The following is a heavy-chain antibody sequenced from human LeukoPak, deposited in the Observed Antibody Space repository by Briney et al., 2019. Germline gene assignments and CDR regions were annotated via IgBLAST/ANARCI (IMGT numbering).Heavy chain of an antibody. CDR1: GFTFSSYA. V-gene: IGHV3-30*14. CDR3: ARSVNYYDSSRHQVYFDQ. J-gene: IGHJ4*02. Sequence: PGRSLRLSCAASGFTFSSYALHWVRQAPGKGLEWVAVLSYDGSNKYYADSVKGRFTISRDNSKNTLYLQMNSLRAEDTAVYYCARSVNYYDSSRHQVYFDQWGQGTLVTVSS. D-gene: IGHD3-22*01. CDR2: LSYDGSNK.